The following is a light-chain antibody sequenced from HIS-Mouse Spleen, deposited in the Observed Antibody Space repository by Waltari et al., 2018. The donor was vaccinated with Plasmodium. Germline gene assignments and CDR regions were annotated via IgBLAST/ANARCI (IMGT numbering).Light chain of an antibody. CDR2: EDS. J-gene: IGLJ3*02. V-gene: IGLV3-10*01. CDR1: ALTTQY. CDR3: YSTDSSGNHRV. Sequence: SSELTQPPSLSVSPGQTARITCSGGALTTQYAYCYQQKSGQAPVLVIYEDSKGPSGIPERFSGSSSGTMATLTISGAQVEDEADYYCYSTDSSGNHRVFGGGTKLTVL.